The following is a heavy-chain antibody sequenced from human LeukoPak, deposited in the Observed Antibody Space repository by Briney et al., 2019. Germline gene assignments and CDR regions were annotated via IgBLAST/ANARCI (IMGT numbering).Heavy chain of an antibody. Sequence: SLRLSCAAXGFIFXNYNLNWVRLAPGKGLEWISSITSSSYMFYSDSVKGRFTISRDNTKNSLYLQMNSLRPEDTAVYYCARDRYFSDSSGYPYDIWGQGTMVTVSS. CDR1: GFIFXNYN. V-gene: IGHV3-21*01. D-gene: IGHD3-22*01. J-gene: IGHJ3*02. CDR3: ARDRYFSDSSGYPYDI. CDR2: ITSSSYM.